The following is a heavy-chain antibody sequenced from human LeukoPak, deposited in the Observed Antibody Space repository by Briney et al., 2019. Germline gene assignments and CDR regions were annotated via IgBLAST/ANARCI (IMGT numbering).Heavy chain of an antibody. D-gene: IGHD3-10*01. J-gene: IGHJ4*02. CDR3: ATSRGVVRGFFDY. V-gene: IGHV4-38-2*01. Sequence: SETLSLTCFVSGYAINIDYSWGWIRQSPGKGLEWIGVISPKGITYYNPSLRGRVTISEDTSKNQFSLKLSSVTAADTAVYYCATSRGVVRGFFDYWGQGTLVTVSS. CDR2: ISPKGIT. CDR1: GYAINIDYS.